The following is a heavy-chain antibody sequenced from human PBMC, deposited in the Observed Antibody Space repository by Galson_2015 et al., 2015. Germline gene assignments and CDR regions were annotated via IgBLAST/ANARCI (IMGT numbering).Heavy chain of an antibody. CDR2: IWYDGSNK. J-gene: IGHJ4*02. CDR3: ARGLSSGHVYDFWSGYYLALDY. V-gene: IGHV3-33*01. D-gene: IGHD3-3*01. Sequence: SLRLSCAASGFTFSSYGMHWVRQAPGKGLEWVAVIWYDGSNKYYADSVKGRFTISRGNSKNTLYLQMNSLRAEDTAVYYCARGLSSGHVYDFWSGYYLALDYWGQGTLATVSS. CDR1: GFTFSSYG.